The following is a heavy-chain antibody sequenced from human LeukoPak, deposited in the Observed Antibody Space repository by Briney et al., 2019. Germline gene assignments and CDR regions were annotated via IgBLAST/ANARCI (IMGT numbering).Heavy chain of an antibody. J-gene: IGHJ3*02. V-gene: IGHV3-49*04. CDR3: TTRLAYSGSYHQPTDAFDI. CDR2: IRSKAYGGTT. CDR1: GFTFSSYG. Sequence: PGGSLRLSCAASGFTFSSYGIHWVRQAPGKGLEWVGFIRSKAYGGTTEYAASVKGRFTISRDDSKSIAYLQMNSLKTEDTAVYYCTTRLAYSGSYHQPTDAFDIWGQGTMVTVSS. D-gene: IGHD1-26*01.